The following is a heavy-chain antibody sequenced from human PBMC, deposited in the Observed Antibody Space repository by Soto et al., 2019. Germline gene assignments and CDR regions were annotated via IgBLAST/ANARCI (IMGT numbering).Heavy chain of an antibody. CDR1: GDTFSSYT. CDR2: VIPMLSMS. Sequence: QVHLVQSGVEVKKPGSSVKVSCKASGDTFSSYTINWVRQAPGLGLEWMGRVIPMLSMSNYALKFQGRVTMTANRSTNTAYMELSSLRSEDPATYYCSRSYGSGSRAFAYWGQGALVTVSS. V-gene: IGHV1-69*02. D-gene: IGHD3-10*01. J-gene: IGHJ4*02. CDR3: SRSYGSGSRAFAY.